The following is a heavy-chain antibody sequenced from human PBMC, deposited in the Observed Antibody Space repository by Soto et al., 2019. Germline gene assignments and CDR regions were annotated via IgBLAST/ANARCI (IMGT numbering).Heavy chain of an antibody. D-gene: IGHD3-10*01. J-gene: IGHJ5*02. V-gene: IGHV3-23*01. CDR2: ISGSGGST. CDR3: AKERSTYYLVPPFDP. CDR1: GFTFSSYA. Sequence: EVQLLESGGGLVQPGGSLRLSCAASGFTFSSYAMSWVRQAPGKGLEWVSAISGSGGSTSYADSVKGRFTIFRDNSKNTLYLQMNSLKAEDTAVNYCAKERSTYYLVPPFDPWGQGTLVTVS.